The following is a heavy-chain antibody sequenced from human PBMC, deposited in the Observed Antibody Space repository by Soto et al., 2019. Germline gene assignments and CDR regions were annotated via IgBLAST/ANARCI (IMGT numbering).Heavy chain of an antibody. CDR2: MNPNSGNT. Sequence: QVQLVXXXXXVKKPGASVKVSCKASGYXXXXYDINWVRQATXXXXEXMGWMNPNSGNTGYAQKFQGRVTMTRNTSISTAYMELSSLRSEDTAVYYCARGRGSGWGAGDYWGQGTLVTVSS. D-gene: IGHD6-19*01. CDR3: ARGRGSGWGAGDY. J-gene: IGHJ4*02. V-gene: IGHV1-8*01. CDR1: GYXXXXYD.